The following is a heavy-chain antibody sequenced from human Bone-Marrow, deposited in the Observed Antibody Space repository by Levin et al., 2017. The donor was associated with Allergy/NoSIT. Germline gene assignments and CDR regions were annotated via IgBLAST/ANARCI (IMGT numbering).Heavy chain of an antibody. Sequence: GGSLRLSCAASGFTFSHYAMYWVRQAPGKGLEWVAVISYDRANKYYADSVKGRFTISRDNSKNTLYLLTNSLRAEDTAVYYCARTYCTGGSCYSKGLDSWGQGTQVTVSS. D-gene: IGHD2-15*01. J-gene: IGHJ4*02. CDR1: GFTFSHYA. CDR3: ARTYCTGGSCYSKGLDS. V-gene: IGHV3-30*14. CDR2: ISYDRANK.